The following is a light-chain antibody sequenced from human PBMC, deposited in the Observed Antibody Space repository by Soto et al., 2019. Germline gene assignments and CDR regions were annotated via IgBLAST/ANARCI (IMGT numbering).Light chain of an antibody. CDR3: QQFLNYPLT. J-gene: IGKJ4*01. CDR1: QGISSA. Sequence: AIQWTQSPSSLSASIGDRVTITCRASQGISSALAWYQQKPGKAPKLLIYDASTLEGGVPSRFSGSGSGTDFTPTITSLQPEDFATYYCQQFLNYPLTFGGGTKVEIK. CDR2: DAS. V-gene: IGKV1D-13*01.